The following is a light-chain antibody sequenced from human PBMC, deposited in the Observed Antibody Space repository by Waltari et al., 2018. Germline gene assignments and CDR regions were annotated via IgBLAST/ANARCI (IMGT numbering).Light chain of an antibody. CDR1: ALPKKY. J-gene: IGLJ2*01. Sequence: SYELTQPPSVSVSPGQTARITCSGDALPKKYAYWYQQKSGQAPVLVIYEDSKRPAGIPEGFSGSSSGTMATLTISGAQVDDEADYYCYSTDSSGNHRVFGGGTKLTVL. V-gene: IGLV3-10*01. CDR2: EDS. CDR3: YSTDSSGNHRV.